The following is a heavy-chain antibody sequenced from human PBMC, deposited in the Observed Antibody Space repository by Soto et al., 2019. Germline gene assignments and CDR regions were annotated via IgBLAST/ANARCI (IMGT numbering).Heavy chain of an antibody. V-gene: IGHV4-34*01. CDR3: ARSLNTPYYYYYYMDV. CDR2: INHSGST. D-gene: IGHD2-8*01. J-gene: IGHJ6*03. Sequence: SETLSLSCAVYGGTFSGYDGSWIRQPPGKGLEWIGEINHSGSTNYNPSLKSRVTISVDTSKNQFSLKLSSVTAADTAVYYCARSLNTPYYYYYYMDVWGKGTTVTVSS. CDR1: GGTFSGYD.